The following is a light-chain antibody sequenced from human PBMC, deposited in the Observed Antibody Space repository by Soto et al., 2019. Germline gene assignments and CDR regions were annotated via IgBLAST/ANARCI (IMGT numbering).Light chain of an antibody. V-gene: IGKV3D-20*02. CDR1: QTVRNNY. CDR3: QQRSNWPIT. J-gene: IGKJ5*01. CDR2: DAS. Sequence: FVVSESPGTLSLSPGERATLSCSASQTVRNNYLAWYQQKPGQAPRLLIYDASSRATGIPDRFSGGGSGTDFTLTISSLEPEDFAVYYCQQRSNWPITFGQGTRLEIK.